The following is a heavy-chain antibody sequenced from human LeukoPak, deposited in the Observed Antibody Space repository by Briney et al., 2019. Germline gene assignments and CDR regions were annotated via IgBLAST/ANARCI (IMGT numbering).Heavy chain of an antibody. CDR3: ARGWSSSSEFLDY. CDR2: INHSGST. Sequence: SETLSLTCTVSGGSISSYYWSWIRQPPGKGLEWIGEINHSGSTNYKPSLTSRVTISVDTSKSHFSLKLSSVAAADTAVYYCARGWSSSSEFLDYWGQGTLVTVSS. D-gene: IGHD6-6*01. V-gene: IGHV4-34*01. J-gene: IGHJ4*02. CDR1: GGSISSYY.